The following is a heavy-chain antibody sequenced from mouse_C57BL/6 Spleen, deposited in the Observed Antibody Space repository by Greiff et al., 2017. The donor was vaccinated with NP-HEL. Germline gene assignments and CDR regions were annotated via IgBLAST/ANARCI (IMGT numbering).Heavy chain of an antibody. V-gene: IGHV3-6*01. CDR3: AIYYGSSSGAMDY. D-gene: IGHD1-1*01. J-gene: IGHJ4*01. CDR2: ISYDGSN. CDR1: GYSITSGYY. Sequence: EVKLMESGPGLVKPSQSLSLTCSVTGYSITSGYYWNWIRQFPGNKLEWMGYISYDGSNNYNPSLKNRISITRDTSKNQFFLKLNSVTTEDTATYYCAIYYGSSSGAMDYWGQGTSVTVSS.